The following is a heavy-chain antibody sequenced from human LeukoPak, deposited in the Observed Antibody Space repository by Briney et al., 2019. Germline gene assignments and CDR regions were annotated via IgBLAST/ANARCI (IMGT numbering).Heavy chain of an antibody. CDR1: GFTFSDYW. V-gene: IGHV3-7*01. J-gene: IGHJ5*02. CDR2: IKPDGSEK. CDR3: ARVLPRTFTSCYDPSWFDH. Sequence: PGGSLRLSCAASGFTFSDYWMTSVRQAPGKGLEWVANIKPDGSEKEYVDSVKGRYTISRDNAKISLYLQMNNRRAGDTAVYYCARVLPRTFTSCYDPSWFDHWGQGTLVTVSS. D-gene: IGHD2-2*01.